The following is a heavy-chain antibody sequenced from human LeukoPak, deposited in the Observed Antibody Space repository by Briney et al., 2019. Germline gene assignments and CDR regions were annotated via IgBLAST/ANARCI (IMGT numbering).Heavy chain of an antibody. D-gene: IGHD5-12*01. Sequence: SQTLSLTCAISGDSVSSNSAAWNWIRQSPSRGLEWLGRTYYRSKWSKDYATSVKGRINIYPDTSKNQCSLQLNSVTPEDTAVYYCIREGGRYGGYDLDYWGQGTLVTVSS. CDR2: TYYRSKWSK. CDR1: GDSVSSNSAA. CDR3: IREGGRYGGYDLDY. V-gene: IGHV6-1*01. J-gene: IGHJ4*02.